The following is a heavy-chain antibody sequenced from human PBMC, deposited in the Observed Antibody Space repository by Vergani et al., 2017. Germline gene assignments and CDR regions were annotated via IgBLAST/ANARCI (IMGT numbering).Heavy chain of an antibody. CDR1: GGSISSGSYY. Sequence: QVQLQESGPGLVRPSQTLSLTCTVSGGSISSGSYYWSWFRQPAGKGLEWIGRFYTGGGTSYNPSLKSRVTISVDTSKNQFSLQLSSVTAADTAVYHCARDPLYSTTWPFLLLDMDVWGQGTTVTVSS. D-gene: IGHD6-13*01. CDR3: ARDPLYSTTWPFLLLDMDV. CDR2: FYTGGGT. J-gene: IGHJ6*02. V-gene: IGHV4-61*02.